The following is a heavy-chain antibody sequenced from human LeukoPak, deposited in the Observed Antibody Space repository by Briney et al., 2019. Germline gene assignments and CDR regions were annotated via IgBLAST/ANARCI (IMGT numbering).Heavy chain of an antibody. V-gene: IGHV3-7*01. D-gene: IGHD3-16*01. CDR2: VNQDGSVK. Sequence: GGSLRLSCAASGFTFSSYWMSWVRQAPGKGLEWVANVNQDGSVKYYVDSVKGRFTNSRDNAKNSVSLQMDSLRAEDTAVYYCARDRGGDGDYSDYWGQGTLVTVSS. CDR1: GFTFSSYW. CDR3: ARDRGGDGDYSDY. J-gene: IGHJ4*02.